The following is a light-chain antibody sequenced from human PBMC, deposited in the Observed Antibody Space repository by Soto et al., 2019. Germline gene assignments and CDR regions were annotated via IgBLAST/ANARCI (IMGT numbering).Light chain of an antibody. CDR2: EVS. CDR1: SSDVGGYDY. CDR3: SSYSISTAYI. J-gene: IGLJ1*01. V-gene: IGLV2-14*01. Sequence: QSVLTHPASVSGSPGQSITISCTGTSSDVGGYDYVSWYQRHPGKAPKLMVFEVSNRPSGVSYRFSGSKSGNTASLTISGLQAEDEDDYFCSSYSISTAYIFGTGTKSPS.